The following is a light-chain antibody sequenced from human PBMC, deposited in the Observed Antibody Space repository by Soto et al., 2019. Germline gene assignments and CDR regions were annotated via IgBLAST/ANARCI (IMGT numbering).Light chain of an antibody. Sequence: QSVLTQPTSLSTSPGASARFTCTLRSGISVGAYRIYWYQQKPGSPPRYLLRYKSDSDTQQGSGVPSRFSGSKDASTNAGLLLISGLQSEDEADYYCAIWYSHTWVFGGGTTLTVL. V-gene: IGLV5-39*01. CDR1: SGISVGAYR. CDR3: AIWYSHTWV. J-gene: IGLJ3*02. CDR2: YKSDSDT.